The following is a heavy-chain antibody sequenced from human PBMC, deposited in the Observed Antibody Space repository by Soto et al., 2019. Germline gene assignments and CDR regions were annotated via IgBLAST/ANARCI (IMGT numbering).Heavy chain of an antibody. CDR3: ARHTVYSSWGVSMDV. J-gene: IGHJ6*02. Sequence: VESLMISRLGSGYSFTSYWISWVRQMPGRGLEWMGWVDPSESYTTTVPPFQGHVSTSADMPARTAYLQWSSLEAWDTGMEYRARHTVYSSWGVSMDVCGEGATVTASS. V-gene: IGHV5-10-1*01. CDR1: GYSFTSYW. CDR2: VDPSESYT. D-gene: IGHD6-6*01.